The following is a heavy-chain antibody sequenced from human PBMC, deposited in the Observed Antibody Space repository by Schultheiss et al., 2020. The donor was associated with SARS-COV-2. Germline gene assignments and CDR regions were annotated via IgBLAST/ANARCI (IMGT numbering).Heavy chain of an antibody. V-gene: IGHV3-21*01. Sequence: GGSLRLSCAASGFTFINSIMNWVRQAPGKGLEWVSSIASGSTYIYYADSMKGRFTISRDNAKNSLYLQMSSLRAEDTAVYYCAREVVGNDMDVWGQGTTVTVSS. J-gene: IGHJ6*02. CDR1: GFTFINSI. D-gene: IGHD2-15*01. CDR2: IASGSTYI. CDR3: AREVVGNDMDV.